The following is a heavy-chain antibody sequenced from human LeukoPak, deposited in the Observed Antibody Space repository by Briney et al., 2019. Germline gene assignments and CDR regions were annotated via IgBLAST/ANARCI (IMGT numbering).Heavy chain of an antibody. CDR3: ARDRGRQDGYNYADY. D-gene: IGHD5-24*01. Sequence: GGSLRLSCAASGFTFSSYSMNWVRQAPGKGLEWVSSISSSSSYIYYADSVKGRFTISRDNAKNSLYLQMNSLRAEDTAVYYCARDRGRQDGYNYADYWGQGTLVTVSS. V-gene: IGHV3-21*04. CDR1: GFTFSSYS. CDR2: ISSSSSYI. J-gene: IGHJ4*02.